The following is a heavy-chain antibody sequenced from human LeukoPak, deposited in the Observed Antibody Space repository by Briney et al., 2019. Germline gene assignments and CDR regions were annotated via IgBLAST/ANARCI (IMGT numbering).Heavy chain of an antibody. J-gene: IGHJ5*02. D-gene: IGHD4-17*01. V-gene: IGHV3-53*01. CDR1: GFTVRSNY. CDR3: AREGRYWFDP. Sequence: PGGSLRLSCAVSGFTVRSNYMSWVRQAPGKGLEWVSVLYSGGNTYYADSVKGRFTISRDNSKNTLYLQMNSLRAEDTAVYYCAREGRYWFDPWGQGTLVTVSS. CDR2: LYSGGNT.